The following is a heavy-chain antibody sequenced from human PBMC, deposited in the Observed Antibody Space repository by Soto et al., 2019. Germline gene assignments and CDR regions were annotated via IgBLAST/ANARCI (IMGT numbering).Heavy chain of an antibody. CDR1: GFTVSSNY. CDR2: IYSGGST. J-gene: IGHJ4*02. D-gene: IGHD2-15*01. CDR3: ARALGSSTDY. V-gene: IGHV3-53*01. Sequence: GGSLRLSXAASGFTVSSNYMSWVRQTPGKGLEWVSVIYSGGSTYYADSVKGRFTISRDNSKNTLYLQMNSLRVEDTAVYYCARALGSSTDYWGQGTLVTVSS.